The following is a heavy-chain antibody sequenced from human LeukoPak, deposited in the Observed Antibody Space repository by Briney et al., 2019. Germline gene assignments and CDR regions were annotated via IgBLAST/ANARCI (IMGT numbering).Heavy chain of an antibody. Sequence: LGASVKVSCKASGYTSTGYYLLWVRQAPGQGLEWMGWINPNSGATDYAQTFQARVTLTRDTSIGTAYMEMTGLKSDDTAVYYCARGYLDSDVGPWGQGTLVTVSS. CDR2: INPNSGAT. CDR1: GYTSTGYY. J-gene: IGHJ5*02. D-gene: IGHD3-9*01. V-gene: IGHV1-2*03. CDR3: ARGYLDSDVGP.